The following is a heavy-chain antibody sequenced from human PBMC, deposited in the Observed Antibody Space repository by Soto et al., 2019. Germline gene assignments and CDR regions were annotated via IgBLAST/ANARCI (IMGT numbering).Heavy chain of an antibody. CDR1: GGSSQIGAYT. V-gene: IGHV4-30-2*01. Sequence: GGSSQIGAYTWSWIRRPPGKGLEWIGYIYHSGSTYYNPSLKSRVTMSVDRSKNEFSLRLSSVTAADTAVYFCARVGACGGDGNDYWGQGTLVTVSS. CDR2: IYHSGST. J-gene: IGHJ4*02. CDR3: ARVGACGGDGNDY. D-gene: IGHD2-21*02.